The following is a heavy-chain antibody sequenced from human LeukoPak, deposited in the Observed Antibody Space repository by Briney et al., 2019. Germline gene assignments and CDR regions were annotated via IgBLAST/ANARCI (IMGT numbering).Heavy chain of an antibody. J-gene: IGHJ4*02. Sequence: GGSLRLSCATSGFTFSSYGMHWVRQAPGKGLEWVAVISYGGSNKYYADSVKGRFTISRDNSKNTLYLQMNSLRAEDTAVYYCAKDRSGSYYEFDYWGQGTLVTVSS. V-gene: IGHV3-30*18. CDR3: AKDRSGSYYEFDY. CDR2: ISYGGSNK. D-gene: IGHD1-26*01. CDR1: GFTFSSYG.